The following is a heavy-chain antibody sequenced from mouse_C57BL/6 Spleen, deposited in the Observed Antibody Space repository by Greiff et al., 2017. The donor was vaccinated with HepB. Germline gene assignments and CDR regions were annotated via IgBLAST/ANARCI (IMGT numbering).Heavy chain of an antibody. D-gene: IGHD1-1*01. CDR1: GYTFTSYW. V-gene: IGHV1-64*01. CDR2: IHPNSGST. J-gene: IGHJ3*01. CDR3: AIYYGSSSFAY. Sequence: VKLQQPGAELVKPGASVKLSCKASGYTFTSYWMHWVKQRPGQGLEWIGMIHPNSGSTNYNEKFKSKATLTVDKSSSTAYMQLSSLTSEDSAVYYCAIYYGSSSFAYWGQGTLVTVSA.